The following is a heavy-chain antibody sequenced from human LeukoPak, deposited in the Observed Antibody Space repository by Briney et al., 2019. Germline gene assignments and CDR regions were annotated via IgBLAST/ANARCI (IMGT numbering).Heavy chain of an antibody. CDR1: GFTFSSYS. D-gene: IGHD3-10*01. CDR3: AREDHSGSGTQA. V-gene: IGHV3-74*01. CDR2: ITSDGSTT. J-gene: IGHJ4*02. Sequence: PGGSLRLSCAASGFTFSSYSMNWVRQAPGKGLVWVSRITSDGSTTTYADSVKGRFTISRDNAKNTLYLQMNSLRAEDTAVYYCAREDHSGSGTQAWGQGTLVTVSS.